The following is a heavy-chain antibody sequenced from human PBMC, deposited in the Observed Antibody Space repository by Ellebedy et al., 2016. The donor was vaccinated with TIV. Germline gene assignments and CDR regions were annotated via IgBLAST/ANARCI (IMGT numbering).Heavy chain of an antibody. CDR3: AKDGTPDYYETSAVDY. CDR1: GFTFSSYG. Sequence: PGGSLRLSCAASGFTFSSYGMHWVRQAPGKGLEWLAVIWHEGSNKYYADSVKGRFTISRDNSINTLYLQINSLRAEDTAVYFCAKDGTPDYYETSAVDYWGQGTRVTVSS. V-gene: IGHV3-33*06. CDR2: IWHEGSNK. J-gene: IGHJ4*02. D-gene: IGHD3-22*01.